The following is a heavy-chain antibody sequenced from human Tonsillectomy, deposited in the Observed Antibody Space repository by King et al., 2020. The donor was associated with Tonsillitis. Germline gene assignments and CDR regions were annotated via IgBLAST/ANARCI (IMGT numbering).Heavy chain of an antibody. J-gene: IGHJ4*02. D-gene: IGHD3-3*01. Sequence: VQLVESGGCLVQPGGSLRLSCAASGFTFSNYWMSWLPQAPGKGLECVANIKREGSDTYYVDSVKGRFTLSRDNANNSLFLQMNSLRAEDTAVYYCSRGSAYWGQGTLVTVSS. CDR1: GFTFSNYW. V-gene: IGHV3-7*01. CDR3: SRGSAY. CDR2: IKREGSDT.